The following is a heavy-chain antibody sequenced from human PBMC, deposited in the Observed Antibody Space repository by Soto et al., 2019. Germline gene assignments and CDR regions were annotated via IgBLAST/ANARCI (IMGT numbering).Heavy chain of an antibody. CDR2: INPATGAA. Sequence: QLHLVQSGAVVKKPGASVTVSCSASGYPVTAYYMHWVRQAPGRGLEWMGGINPATGAAKYTQTFQGRGNMTRDTSTSTVFIEPSGLTSGDTAVFYCARGGGVGVAGSAAFDMWGQGTLVTVSS. CDR1: GYPVTAYY. D-gene: IGHD3-3*01. J-gene: IGHJ3*02. V-gene: IGHV1-2*02. CDR3: ARGGGVGVAGSAAFDM.